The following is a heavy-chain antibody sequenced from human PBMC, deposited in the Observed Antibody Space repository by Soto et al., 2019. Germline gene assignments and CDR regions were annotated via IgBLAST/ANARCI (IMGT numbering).Heavy chain of an antibody. CDR3: ARAVEYYYYGMDV. D-gene: IGHD6-19*01. CDR2: INHSGST. CDR1: GGSFSCYY. Sequence: SETLSLTCAVYGGSFSCYYWSWIRQPPGKGLEWIGEINHSGSTNYNPSLKSRVTISVDTSKNQFSLKLSSVTAADTAVYYCARAVEYYYYGMDVWGQGTTVTVSS. J-gene: IGHJ6*02. V-gene: IGHV4-34*01.